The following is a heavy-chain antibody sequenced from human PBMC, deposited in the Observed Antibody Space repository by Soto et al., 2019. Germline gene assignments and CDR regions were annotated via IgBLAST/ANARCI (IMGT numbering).Heavy chain of an antibody. CDR1: GFTFSSYW. CDR2: IKQDGSEK. Sequence: PVWSLRLSCSASGFTFSSYWMTWVRHTPFKGLECLANIKQDGSEKYYVDSVKGRFTISRDNAKNSLYLQMNSLRAEDTAVYYCARVGGFDWLLYDAFDIWGQGTMVTVSS. CDR3: ARVGGFDWLLYDAFDI. J-gene: IGHJ3*02. D-gene: IGHD3-9*01. V-gene: IGHV3-7*01.